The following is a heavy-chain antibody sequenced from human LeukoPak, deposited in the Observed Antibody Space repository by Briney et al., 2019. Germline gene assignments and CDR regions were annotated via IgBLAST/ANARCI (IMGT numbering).Heavy chain of an antibody. CDR3: AKGPMIRGPFDY. D-gene: IGHD3-22*01. Sequence: PARSLRLSCAASGFTFDDYAMHWVRQAPGKGLEWVSGISWNSGSIGYADSVKGRFTISRDNAKNSLYLQMNSLRAEDTALYYCAKGPMIRGPFDYWGQGTLVTVSS. CDR2: ISWNSGSI. J-gene: IGHJ4*02. V-gene: IGHV3-9*01. CDR1: GFTFDDYA.